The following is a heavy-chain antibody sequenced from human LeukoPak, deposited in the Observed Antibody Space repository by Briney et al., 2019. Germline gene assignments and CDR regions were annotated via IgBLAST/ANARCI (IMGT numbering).Heavy chain of an antibody. D-gene: IGHD2-2*01. CDR3: ARDRRRLGSNCYDFDS. Sequence: ASVKVSCKASGYTFSNYGINWVRQAPGQGLEWMGWISGYNGHTIYAQNLQDRVTMTTDTSTSTAYIELRSLRSDDTAVYYCARDRRRLGSNCYDFDSWGQGTLVTVSS. CDR1: GYTFSNYG. J-gene: IGHJ4*02. CDR2: ISGYNGHT. V-gene: IGHV1-18*01.